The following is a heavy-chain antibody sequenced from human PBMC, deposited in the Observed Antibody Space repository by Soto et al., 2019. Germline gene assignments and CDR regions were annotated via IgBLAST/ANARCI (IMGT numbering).Heavy chain of an antibody. D-gene: IGHD3-16*01. J-gene: IGHJ6*02. CDR1: GDSVSSNSAA. CDR2: TYYRSKWYN. CDR3: ARDRIAWGSNPYYYYYGMDV. V-gene: IGHV6-1*01. Sequence: RSQTLSLTCAISGDSVSSNSAAWNWIRQSPSRGLEWLGRTYYRSKWYNDYAVSVKSRITINPDTSKNQFSLQLNSVTPEDTAVYYCARDRIAWGSNPYYYYYGMDVWGQGTTVTVSS.